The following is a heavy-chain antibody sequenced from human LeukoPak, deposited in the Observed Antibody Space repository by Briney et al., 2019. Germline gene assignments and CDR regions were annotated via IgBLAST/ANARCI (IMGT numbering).Heavy chain of an antibody. CDR3: ARTTLNYGSGSYYLDY. Sequence: GGSLRLSCAASGFTYSSYWMSWVRQAPGKGLEWVANIKQDGSEKYYVDSVKGRFTISRDNAKNSLYLQMNSLRAEDTAVYYCARTTLNYGSGSYYLDYWGQGTLVTVSS. D-gene: IGHD3-10*01. CDR1: GFTYSSYW. J-gene: IGHJ4*02. CDR2: IKQDGSEK. V-gene: IGHV3-7*01.